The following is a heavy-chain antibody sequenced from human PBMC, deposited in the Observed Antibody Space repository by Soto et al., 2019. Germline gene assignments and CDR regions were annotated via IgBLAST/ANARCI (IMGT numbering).Heavy chain of an antibody. CDR3: TGEDDYGDYHYYYGLDV. CDR1: GFTFSGSA. J-gene: IGHJ6*02. V-gene: IGHV3-73*02. Sequence: EVQLVESGGGLVQPGGSLKLSCAASGFTFSGSAMHWVRQASGKGLEWVGRIRGKSNNYATSYGASVKGRFTISRDDSKNTAYLQMDSLKTEDTAIYYCTGEDDYGDYHYYYGLDVWGQGTTVTVSS. D-gene: IGHD4-17*01. CDR2: IRGKSNNYAT.